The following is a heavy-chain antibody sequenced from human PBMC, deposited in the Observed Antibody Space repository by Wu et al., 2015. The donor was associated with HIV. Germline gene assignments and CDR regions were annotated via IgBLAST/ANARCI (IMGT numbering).Heavy chain of an antibody. V-gene: IGHV1-69*12. J-gene: IGHJ4*02. Sequence: QVQVVQSGAEVKKPGSSVKVSCETSGGSFSRYAISWVRQAPGQGLEWMGGIIPMFGTANYAQKFQGRVTITADESTSTGYMELNSLNSDDTAVYYCARDDVLGTSFDYWGQGTLVTVSS. CDR3: ARDDVLGTSFDY. CDR1: GGSFSRYA. D-gene: IGHD3-16*01. CDR2: IIPMFGTA.